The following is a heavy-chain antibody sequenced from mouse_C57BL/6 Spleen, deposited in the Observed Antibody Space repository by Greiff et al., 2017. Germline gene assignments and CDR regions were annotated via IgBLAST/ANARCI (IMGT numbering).Heavy chain of an antibody. Sequence: QVQLQQPGAELVKPGASVKMSCKASGYTFTSYWITWVKQRPGQGLEWIGDIYPGSGSTNYNEKFKSKATLTVDTSSSTAYMQLSSLTSEDSAVYYCARSYCDYYGPWFAYWGQGTLVTVSA. J-gene: IGHJ3*01. CDR2: IYPGSGST. CDR3: ARSYCDYYGPWFAY. D-gene: IGHD1-2*01. CDR1: GYTFTSYW. V-gene: IGHV1-55*01.